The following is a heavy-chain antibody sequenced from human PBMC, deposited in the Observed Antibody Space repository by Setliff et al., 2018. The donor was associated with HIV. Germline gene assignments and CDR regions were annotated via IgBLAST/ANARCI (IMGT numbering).Heavy chain of an antibody. V-gene: IGHV3-30*02. CDR2: IRYDISNK. D-gene: IGHD3-22*01. CDR1: GFTFSSYG. Sequence: GESLRLSCAASGFTFSSYGMHWVRQAPGKGLEWVAFIRYDISNKNYADSVKGRFSISGDNSKNTLYLQMNRLRAEDTAVYYCARGTYYYDSSGFDAFDIWGQGTLVTVSS. CDR3: ARGTYYYDSSGFDAFDI. J-gene: IGHJ3*02.